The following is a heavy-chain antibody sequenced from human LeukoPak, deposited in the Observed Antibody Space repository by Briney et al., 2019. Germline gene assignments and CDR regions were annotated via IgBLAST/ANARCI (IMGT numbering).Heavy chain of an antibody. CDR1: GGSISSGGYS. J-gene: IGHJ6*02. Sequence: SETLSLTCAVSGGSISSGGYSWSWIRQPPGKGLEWIGYIYHSGSTYYNPSLKSRVTISVDRSKNQFSLKLSSVTAADTAVYYCASGVIGYCSSTSCYTVGMDVWGQETTVTVSS. V-gene: IGHV4-30-2*01. CDR2: IYHSGST. CDR3: ASGVIGYCSSTSCYTVGMDV. D-gene: IGHD2-2*02.